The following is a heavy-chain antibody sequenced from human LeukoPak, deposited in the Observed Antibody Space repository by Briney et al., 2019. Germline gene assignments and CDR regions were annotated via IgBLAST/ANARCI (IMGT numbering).Heavy chain of an antibody. V-gene: IGHV7-4-1*02. CDR1: GYTFNRYA. CDR2: INTNTGNP. D-gene: IGHD3-9*01. J-gene: IGHJ5*02. CDR3: ARPATAYYDILTGYKRGNWFDP. Sequence: GASVKVSCKASGYTFNRYAMNWVRQAPGQGLEWMGWINTNTGNPTYAQGFTGRFVFSLDTSVSTAYLQISSLKAEDTAVYYCARPATAYYDILTGYKRGNWFDPWGQGTLVTVSS.